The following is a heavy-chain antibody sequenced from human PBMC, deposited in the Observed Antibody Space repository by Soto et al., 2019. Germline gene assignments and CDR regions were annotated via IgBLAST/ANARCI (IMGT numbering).Heavy chain of an antibody. J-gene: IGHJ4*02. V-gene: IGHV4-39*01. D-gene: IGHD3-9*01. CDR1: DDSINSDKYY. CDR3: ARLEGLATISYYFDF. Sequence: QLQLQESGPGLVKPSETLSLTCSVSDDSINSDKYYWGWIRQPPGKGLEWIGSIYYRGNAYYNPSLKTRATISLDKSGSQFSLKLNSVTAADSAVYFCARLEGLATISYYFDFWGPGALVTVSS. CDR2: IYYRGNA.